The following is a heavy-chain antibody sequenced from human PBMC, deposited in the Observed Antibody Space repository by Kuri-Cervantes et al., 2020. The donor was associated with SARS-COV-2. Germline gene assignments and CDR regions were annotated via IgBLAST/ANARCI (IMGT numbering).Heavy chain of an antibody. CDR1: GGTFSSYA. V-gene: IGHV1-69*13. D-gene: IGHD3-10*01. Sequence: SVKVSCKASGGTFSSYAISWVQQAPGQGLERMGGIIPIFGTANYAQKFQGRVTITADESTSTAYMELSSLRSEDTAVYYCARGRGVLWFGEKDGMDVWGQGTTVTVSS. J-gene: IGHJ6*02. CDR3: ARGRGVLWFGEKDGMDV. CDR2: IIPIFGTA.